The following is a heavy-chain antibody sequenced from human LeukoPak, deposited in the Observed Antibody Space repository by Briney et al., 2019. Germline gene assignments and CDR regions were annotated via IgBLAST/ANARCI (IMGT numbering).Heavy chain of an antibody. CDR2: ISAYNGNT. V-gene: IGHV1-18*01. CDR1: GGTFSSYA. J-gene: IGHJ6*03. CDR3: ARSYSSSWHYYYYMDV. Sequence: VASVKVSCEASGGTFSSYAISWVRQAPGQGLEWMGWISAYNGNTNYAQKLQGRVTMTTDTSTSTAYMELRSLRSDDTAVYYCARSYSSSWHYYYYMDVWGKGTTVTVSS. D-gene: IGHD6-13*01.